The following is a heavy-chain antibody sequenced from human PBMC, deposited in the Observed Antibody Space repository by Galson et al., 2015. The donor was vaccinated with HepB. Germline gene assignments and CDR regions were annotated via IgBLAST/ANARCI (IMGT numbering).Heavy chain of an antibody. Sequence: SLRLSCAASGFTFSSYGMHWVRQAPGKGLEWVAFIRYDGSNKYYADSVKGRFTISRDNSKNTLYLQMNSLRAEDTAVYYCAKQRQWLAGGAFDIWGQGTMVTVSS. J-gene: IGHJ3*02. CDR3: AKQRQWLAGGAFDI. CDR1: GFTFSSYG. CDR2: IRYDGSNK. D-gene: IGHD6-19*01. V-gene: IGHV3-30*02.